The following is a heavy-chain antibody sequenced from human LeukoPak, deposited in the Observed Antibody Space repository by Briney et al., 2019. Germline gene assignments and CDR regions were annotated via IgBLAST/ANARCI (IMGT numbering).Heavy chain of an antibody. Sequence: SETLSLTCAVNGGSFSDYYWSWIRQPPGKGLEWIGEVNHRGSTNYNPSLKSRVSVSVDTSKKQISLKLKSVTAADTAVYYCARGFVRTYDFWSGLGKNWVDPWGQGTLVTVSS. CDR3: ARGFVRTYDFWSGLGKNWVDP. D-gene: IGHD3-3*01. CDR2: VNHRGST. CDR1: GGSFSDYY. J-gene: IGHJ5*02. V-gene: IGHV4-34*01.